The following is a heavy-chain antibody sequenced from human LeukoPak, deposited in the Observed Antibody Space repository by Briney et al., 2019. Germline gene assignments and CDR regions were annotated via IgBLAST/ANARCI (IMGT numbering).Heavy chain of an antibody. V-gene: IGHV1-2*02. Sequence: ASVKVSCKASGYTFTGYYMHWVRQAPGQGLEWMGWISPNSGGTNYAQKFQGRVTMTRDTSISTAYMELSSLRSEDTAVYYCATGLWFGKYLDVWGKGTTVTISS. CDR2: ISPNSGGT. D-gene: IGHD3-10*01. CDR3: ATGLWFGKYLDV. J-gene: IGHJ6*04. CDR1: GYTFTGYY.